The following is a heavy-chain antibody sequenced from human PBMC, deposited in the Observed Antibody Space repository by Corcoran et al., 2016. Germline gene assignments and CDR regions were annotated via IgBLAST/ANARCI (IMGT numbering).Heavy chain of an antibody. V-gene: IGHV1-3*01. CDR2: IDANNGRT. CDR3: ARGWCRRSSVLYYLDS. D-gene: IGHD2-8*02. CDR1: GYTFTKYA. J-gene: IGHJ4*02. Sequence: QVSLVQSGAEVKTPGASVKVSCKASGYTFTKYAVHWVRQAPGQRLEWMAWIDANNGRTKYSQKFQDRVTITRDTPANTAYMDFYSLRSEDKAVYYCARGWCRRSSVLYYLDSWGQGTLVTVSS.